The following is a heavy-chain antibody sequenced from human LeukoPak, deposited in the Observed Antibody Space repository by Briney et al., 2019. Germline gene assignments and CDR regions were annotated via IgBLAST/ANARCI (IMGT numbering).Heavy chain of an antibody. J-gene: IGHJ4*02. CDR3: ARVERWLQTDY. CDR1: GYTFTDYN. V-gene: IGHV1-2*02. D-gene: IGHD5-24*01. Sequence: ASVKVSCKASGYTFTDYNIHWVRQAPGQGLEWMGWINPNSGGTNYAQKFQGRVHMTRDTSISTAYMELSRLRSDDTAVYYCARVERWLQTDYWGQGTLVTVSS. CDR2: INPNSGGT.